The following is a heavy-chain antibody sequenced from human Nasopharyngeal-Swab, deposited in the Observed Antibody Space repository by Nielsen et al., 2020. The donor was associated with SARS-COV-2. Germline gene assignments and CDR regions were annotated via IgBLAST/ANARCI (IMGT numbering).Heavy chain of an antibody. CDR2: IKPEGSEK. D-gene: IGHD1-1*01. CDR3: TRDLDY. J-gene: IGHJ4*02. Sequence: WIRQPPGKGLEWVAHIKPEGSEKYYADSVKGRFTISRDNGKNVLYLQMDKLRTEDTAVYYCTRDLDYWGRGTLVTVSS. V-gene: IGHV3-7*01.